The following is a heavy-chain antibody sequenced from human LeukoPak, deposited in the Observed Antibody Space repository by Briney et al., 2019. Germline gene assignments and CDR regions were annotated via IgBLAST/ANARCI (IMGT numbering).Heavy chain of an antibody. CDR1: GFTFSSYS. CDR3: ARAGRYSSSWNDY. CDR2: ISSSSSYI. Sequence: GGSLRLSCAASGFTFSSYSMNWVRQAPGKGLEWVSSISSSSSYIYYADSVKGRFTISRDNAKNSLYLQMNSLRAEDTAVYYCARAGRYSSSWNDYWGQGTLVTVSS. V-gene: IGHV3-21*01. D-gene: IGHD6-13*01. J-gene: IGHJ4*02.